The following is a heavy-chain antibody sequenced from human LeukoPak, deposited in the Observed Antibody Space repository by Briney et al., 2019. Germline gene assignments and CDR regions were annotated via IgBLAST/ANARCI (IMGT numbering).Heavy chain of an antibody. D-gene: IGHD3-3*01. V-gene: IGHV4-30-4*01. CDR1: GGSISSGDYY. J-gene: IGHJ5*02. CDR3: ARDTYYDFWSGLDP. Sequence: SETLSLTCTVSGGSISSGDYYWSWIRQPPGKGLEWIGYIYYSGSTYYNPSLKSRVTISVDTSKNQFSLKLSSVTAADTAVYYCARDTYYDFWSGLDPWGQGTLVTVPS. CDR2: IYYSGST.